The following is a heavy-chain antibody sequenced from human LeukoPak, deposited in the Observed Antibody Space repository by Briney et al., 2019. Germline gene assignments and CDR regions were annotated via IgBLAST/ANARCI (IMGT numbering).Heavy chain of an antibody. Sequence: SATLSLTCTVSGGSISSSRYYWGWIRQPPGKGLAWNGRIYYSGSTYYNPSLKSRVPMSVDTSKNQFTLKPSYLTAPDTAVYYCARHYYGFWSGYLEWFDPWGQGTLVSVSS. J-gene: IGHJ5*02. CDR2: IYYSGST. D-gene: IGHD3-3*01. CDR1: GGSISSSRYY. CDR3: ARHYYGFWSGYLEWFDP. V-gene: IGHV4-39*01.